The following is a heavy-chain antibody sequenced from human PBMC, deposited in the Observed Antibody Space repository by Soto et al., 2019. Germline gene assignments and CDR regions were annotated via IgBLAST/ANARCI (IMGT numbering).Heavy chain of an antibody. Sequence: SVGSLRLSCAASGFIFSDYYMSWVRQTPGKGLEWVSYISTRSTYTNYADSVKGRFTISRDNTKNSLYLQMDSLRVEDTAVYYCARDLAWKRGKVGRYYYGMDVWGQGTTVTVSS. CDR3: ARDLAWKRGKVGRYYYGMDV. V-gene: IGHV3-11*06. CDR2: ISTRSTYT. D-gene: IGHD1-1*01. CDR1: GFIFSDYY. J-gene: IGHJ6*02.